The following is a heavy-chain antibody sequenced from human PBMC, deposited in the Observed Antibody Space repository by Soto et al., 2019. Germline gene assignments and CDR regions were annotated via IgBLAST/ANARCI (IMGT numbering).Heavy chain of an antibody. V-gene: IGHV3-48*03. CDR3: ARDLFPRYFDY. J-gene: IGHJ4*02. Sequence: PGGSLRLSCAASGFTFSSYEMNWVRQTPGKGLEWVSYISSSGSTIYYADSVKGRFTISRDNAKNSLYLQMNSLRAEDTAVYYCARDLFPRYFDYWGQGTLVTVSS. CDR1: GFTFSSYE. CDR2: ISSSGSTI.